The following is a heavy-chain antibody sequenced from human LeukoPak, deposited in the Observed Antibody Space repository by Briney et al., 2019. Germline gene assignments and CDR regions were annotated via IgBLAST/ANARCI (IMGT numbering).Heavy chain of an antibody. V-gene: IGHV4-38-2*02. CDR2: IYHSGST. CDR1: GYSISSGYY. D-gene: IGHD2-2*01. CDR3: ARGQLPLDY. Sequence: PSETLSLTCTVSGYSISSGYYWGWIRQPPGKGLEWIGSIYHSGSTYYNPSLKSRVTISVDTSKNQFSLKLSSVTAADTAVYYCARGQLPLDYWGQGTLVTVSS. J-gene: IGHJ4*02.